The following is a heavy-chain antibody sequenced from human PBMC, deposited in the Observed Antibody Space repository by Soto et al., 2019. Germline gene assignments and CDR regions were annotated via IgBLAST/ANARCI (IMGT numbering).Heavy chain of an antibody. CDR2: IYYIGST. CDR1: GGSISSGGYY. CDR3: ARGQVYYYDSSGYPLYYGMDV. V-gene: IGHV4-31*03. J-gene: IGHJ6*02. Sequence: PSETLSLTCTVSGGSISSGGYYWSWIRHHPGKGLEWIGYIYYIGSTYYNPSLKSRVTISVDTSKNQFSLKLSSVTAADTAVYYCARGQVYYYDSSGYPLYYGMDVWGQGTTVTV. D-gene: IGHD3-22*01.